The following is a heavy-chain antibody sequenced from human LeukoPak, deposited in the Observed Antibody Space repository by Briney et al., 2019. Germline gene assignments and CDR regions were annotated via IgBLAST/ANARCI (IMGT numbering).Heavy chain of an antibody. CDR1: GGSFSGYY. J-gene: IGHJ6*03. Sequence: PSETLSLTCAVYGGSFSGYYWSWIRQPPGKGLEWTGEINHSGSTNYNPSLKSRVTISVDTSKNQFSLKLSSVTAADTAVYYCARVVRGYYYYYYMDVWGKGTTVTISS. CDR2: INHSGST. D-gene: IGHD3-10*01. CDR3: ARVVRGYYYYYYMDV. V-gene: IGHV4-34*01.